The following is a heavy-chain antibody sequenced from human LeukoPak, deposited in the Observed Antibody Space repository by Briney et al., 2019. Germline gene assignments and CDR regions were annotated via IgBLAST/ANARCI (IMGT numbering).Heavy chain of an antibody. V-gene: IGHV5-51*03. Sequence: GESLTISCKGSGYSFTTYWIGWVRQMPGKGLEWMGIIYPGDSDTRYSPSFQGQVTISADKSISAAYLQWSSLKASDTAIYYCARRAVSAEYSQQWGQGTLVTVSS. J-gene: IGHJ1*01. CDR1: GYSFTTYW. CDR3: ARRAVSAEYSQQ. CDR2: IYPGDSDT.